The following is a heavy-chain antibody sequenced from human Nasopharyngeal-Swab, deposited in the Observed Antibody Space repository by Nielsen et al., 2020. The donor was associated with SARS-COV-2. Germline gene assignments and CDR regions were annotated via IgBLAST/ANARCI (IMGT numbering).Heavy chain of an antibody. J-gene: IGHJ6*03. CDR1: GFTFSSYG. Sequence: GESLKISCAASGFTFSSYGMHWVRQAPGKGLEWVAVISYDGSNKYYADSVKGRFTISRDNSKNTPYLQMNSLRAEDTAVYYCAHNRIGYYYYMDVWGKGTTVTVSS. CDR2: ISYDGSNK. V-gene: IGHV3-30*03. CDR3: AHNRIGYYYYMDV. D-gene: IGHD1-1*01.